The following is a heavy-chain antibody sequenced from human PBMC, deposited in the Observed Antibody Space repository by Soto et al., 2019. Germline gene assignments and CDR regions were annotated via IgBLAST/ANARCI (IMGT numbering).Heavy chain of an antibody. D-gene: IGHD3-3*01. Sequence: QVQLVESGGGVVQPGGSLRLSCTASGFTFSSYAMHWVRQAPGKGLEWVAVISLRGNRRHYADAVEGRFTISRDNSEDTLFLQMNSLRVDDTAVYYCAKEGPGDFWSRFDDWGQGTLVTVSS. J-gene: IGHJ4*02. CDR1: GFTFSSYA. CDR3: AKEGPGDFWSRFDD. CDR2: ISLRGNRR. V-gene: IGHV3-30-3*01.